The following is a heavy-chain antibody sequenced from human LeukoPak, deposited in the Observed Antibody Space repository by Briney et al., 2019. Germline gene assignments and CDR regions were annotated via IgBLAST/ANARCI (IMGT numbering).Heavy chain of an antibody. Sequence: PGGSLRLSCAASGFTFSSYSMNWVRQAPGKGLEWVSSISSSSSQIYYADSVKGRFTISRDNAKNSLYLQMNSLRAEDTAVYYCARYYYDSSGYYSWGQGTLVTVSS. D-gene: IGHD3-22*01. CDR1: GFTFSSYS. CDR2: ISSSSSQI. J-gene: IGHJ4*02. CDR3: ARYYYDSSGYYS. V-gene: IGHV3-21*01.